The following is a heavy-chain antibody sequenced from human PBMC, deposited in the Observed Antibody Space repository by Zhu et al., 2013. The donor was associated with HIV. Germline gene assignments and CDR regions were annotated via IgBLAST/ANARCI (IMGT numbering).Heavy chain of an antibody. D-gene: IGHD2-8*01. CDR1: GYTFTGYY. J-gene: IGHJ4*02. CDR2: INPNSGGT. CDR3: ARVRCINGVCYPDFDY. V-gene: IGHV1-2*02. Sequence: QVQLVQSGAEVKKPGASVKVSCKASGYTFTGYYMHWVRQAPGQGLEWMGWINPNSGGTNYAQNFQGRVTMTRDTSISTAYMELSRLGSDDTAVYYCARVRCINGVCYPDFDYWGQVTLVTVSS.